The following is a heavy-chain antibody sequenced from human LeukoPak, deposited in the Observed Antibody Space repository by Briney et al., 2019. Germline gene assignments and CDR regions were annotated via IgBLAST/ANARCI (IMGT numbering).Heavy chain of an antibody. CDR2: IKQDGSEK. CDR3: ASLWDDCY. V-gene: IGHV3-7*02. D-gene: IGHD1-1*01. CDR1: GFTFSCSW. Sequence: GGSLSLSCAASGFTFSCSWMTWVRQAPGKGLEWVATIKQDGSEKFYVNSVKGRFTISRDNTKDSVYLRMNSLRADDTAVYYCASLWDDCYWGQGILVTVSS. J-gene: IGHJ4*02.